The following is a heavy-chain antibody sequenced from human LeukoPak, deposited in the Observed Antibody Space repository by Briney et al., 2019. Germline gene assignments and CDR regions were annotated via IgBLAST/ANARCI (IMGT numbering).Heavy chain of an antibody. J-gene: IGHJ4*02. V-gene: IGHV4-39*01. D-gene: IGHD3-3*01. CDR1: GGSIGSSSYY. CDR3: ARLVDFRSGYYGVFDS. Sequence: NPSEPLSLTCTVSGGSIGSSSYYWSWICQPPGRGPKGSGSIWYSGVAQYNPSLESRFTISVDTSKKQFSLRLSCVTGADTAVYYCARLVDFRSGYYGVFDSWGQGTLVTVSS. CDR2: IWYSGVA.